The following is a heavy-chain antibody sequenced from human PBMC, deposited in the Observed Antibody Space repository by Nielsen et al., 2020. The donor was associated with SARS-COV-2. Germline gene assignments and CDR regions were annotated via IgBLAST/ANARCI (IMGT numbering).Heavy chain of an antibody. Sequence: SETLSLTCAVYGGSFSDYDWSWIRQPPGEGLEWIGEINHSGSTNYNPSLKSRVSISVDTSKNQFSLTLTSVSAADTAVYFCARAQYDIWAGHYPGAVDVWGQGTMVTVSS. CDR1: GGSFSDYD. CDR2: INHSGST. J-gene: IGHJ3*01. CDR3: ARAQYDIWAGHYPGAVDV. V-gene: IGHV4-34*01. D-gene: IGHD3/OR15-3a*01.